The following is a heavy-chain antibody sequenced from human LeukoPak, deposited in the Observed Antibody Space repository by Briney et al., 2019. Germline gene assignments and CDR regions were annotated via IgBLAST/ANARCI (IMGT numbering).Heavy chain of an antibody. CDR2: IDAGNGRT. Sequence: GASVKVSCKASGYDFTKYAVQWVRQAPGQRLEWMGWIDAGNGRTKYSQDFQGRVTMTRDMSTSTVYMELSSLRSEDTAVYYCAREAITIFGVVRTQTTYGPHRFDPWGQGTLVTVSS. D-gene: IGHD3-3*01. J-gene: IGHJ5*02. CDR1: GYDFTKYA. V-gene: IGHV1-3*03. CDR3: AREAITIFGVVRTQTTYGPHRFDP.